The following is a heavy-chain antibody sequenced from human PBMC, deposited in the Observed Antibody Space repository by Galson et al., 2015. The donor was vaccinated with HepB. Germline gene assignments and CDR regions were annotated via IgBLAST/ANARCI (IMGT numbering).Heavy chain of an antibody. CDR1: GFTVSSNY. CDR3: ARGTPYNFDTSGYFPLYYLDY. Sequence: SLRLSCAASGFTVSSNYMSWVRQAPGKGLEWVSVIYGGGSPYYADSVKGRFSISRDNSKNTLSLQMSSLRAEGTAVYYCARGTPYNFDTSGYFPLYYLDYWGQGTLVTVSS. V-gene: IGHV3-66*02. J-gene: IGHJ4*02. CDR2: IYGGGSP. D-gene: IGHD3-22*01.